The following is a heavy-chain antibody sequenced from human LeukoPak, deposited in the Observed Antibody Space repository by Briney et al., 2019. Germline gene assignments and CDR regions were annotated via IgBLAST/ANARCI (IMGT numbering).Heavy chain of an antibody. CDR3: ARDGLIVVVPAAMPYYYYYMDI. D-gene: IGHD2-2*01. Sequence: ASVKVSCKASGYTFTSYYMHWVRQAPGQGLEWMGIINPSGGSTSYAQKFQGRVTMTRDMSTSTVYMELSSLRSEDTAVYYCARDGLIVVVPAAMPYYYYYMDIWGKGTTVTISS. CDR2: INPSGGST. J-gene: IGHJ6*03. V-gene: IGHV1-46*01. CDR1: GYTFTSYY.